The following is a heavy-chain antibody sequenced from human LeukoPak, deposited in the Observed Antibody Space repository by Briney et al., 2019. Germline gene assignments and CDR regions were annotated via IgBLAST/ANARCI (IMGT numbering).Heavy chain of an antibody. J-gene: IGHJ4*02. D-gene: IGHD5-12*01. CDR2: ISGSGGST. Sequence: GGSLRLSCAASGFTFSSYAMSWVRQAPGKGLESVSAISGSGGSTYYADSVKGRFTISRDNSKNTLYLQMNSLRAEDTAVYYCARTRGYSGYDGYWGQGTQVIVSS. V-gene: IGHV3-23*01. CDR1: GFTFSSYA. CDR3: ARTRGYSGYDGY.